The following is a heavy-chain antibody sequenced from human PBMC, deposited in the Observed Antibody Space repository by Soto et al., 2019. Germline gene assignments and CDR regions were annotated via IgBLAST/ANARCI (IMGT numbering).Heavy chain of an antibody. V-gene: IGHV4-4*02. Sequence: SETLSLTCAVSGGSISSSNWWSWVRQPPGKGLEWIGEIYHSGSTNYNPSLKSRVTISVDKSKNQFSLKLSPVTAADTAVYYCASSGSNYYDSSGYPSRGAFDIWGQGTMVTVSS. CDR3: ASSGSNYYDSSGYPSRGAFDI. CDR2: IYHSGST. D-gene: IGHD3-22*01. J-gene: IGHJ3*02. CDR1: GGSISSSNW.